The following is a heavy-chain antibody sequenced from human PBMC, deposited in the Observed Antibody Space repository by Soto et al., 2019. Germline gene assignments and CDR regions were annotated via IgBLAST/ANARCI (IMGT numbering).Heavy chain of an antibody. Sequence: QVQLQESGPGLVKPSETLSLTCTVSGGSISSYYWSWIRQPPGKGLEWIGYIYYSGSTNYNPSLKRRVTLSVDTSKNQFSLKLSSVTAADTAVYYCARVTRTSYYDFWSGYRAFDIWGQGTMVTVSS. CDR2: IYYSGST. CDR3: ARVTRTSYYDFWSGYRAFDI. D-gene: IGHD3-3*01. V-gene: IGHV4-59*01. J-gene: IGHJ3*02. CDR1: GGSISSYY.